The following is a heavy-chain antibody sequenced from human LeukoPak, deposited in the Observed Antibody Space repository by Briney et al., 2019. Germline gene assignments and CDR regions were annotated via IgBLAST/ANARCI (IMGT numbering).Heavy chain of an antibody. CDR1: GYTFTGYY. Sequence: ASVKVSCKASGYTFTGYYMHWVRQAPGQGLEWMGWINPSSGGTNYAQKFQGRVTMTRDTSISTAYMELSRLRSDDTAVYYCACEGSYYVLDYWGQGTLVTVSS. D-gene: IGHD1-26*01. CDR2: INPSSGGT. CDR3: ACEGSYYVLDY. J-gene: IGHJ4*02. V-gene: IGHV1-2*02.